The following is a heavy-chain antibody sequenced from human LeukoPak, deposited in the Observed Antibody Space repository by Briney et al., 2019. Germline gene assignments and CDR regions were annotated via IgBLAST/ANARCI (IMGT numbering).Heavy chain of an antibody. V-gene: IGHV1-3*01. Sequence: ASVKVSCKASGYTFTSYAMHWVRQAPGQRLEWMGWINAGNGNTKYSQKFQGRVTITRDTSASTAYMELSSLGSEDTAVYYCARAAQSYYYGSGSHDAFDIWGQGTMVTVSS. J-gene: IGHJ3*02. CDR3: ARAAQSYYYGSGSHDAFDI. D-gene: IGHD3-10*01. CDR2: INAGNGNT. CDR1: GYTFTSYA.